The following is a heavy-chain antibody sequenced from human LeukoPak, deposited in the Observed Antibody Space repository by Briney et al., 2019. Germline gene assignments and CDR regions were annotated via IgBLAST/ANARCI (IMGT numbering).Heavy chain of an antibody. Sequence: HPGGSLRLSCAASGFTFSNYGMHWVRQAPGKGLEWVSTISSNGGSTYYADSVKGRFTISRDNSKDTLYLQMSSLRAEDTAVYHCARYCSGSICYSGVDYWGQGTLVPVSS. D-gene: IGHD2-15*01. CDR1: GFTFSNYG. V-gene: IGHV3-23*01. J-gene: IGHJ4*02. CDR2: ISSNGGST. CDR3: ARYCSGSICYSGVDY.